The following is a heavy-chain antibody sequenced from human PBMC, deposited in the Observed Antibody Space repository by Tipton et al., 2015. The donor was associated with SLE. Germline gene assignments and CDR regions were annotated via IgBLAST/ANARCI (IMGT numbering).Heavy chain of an antibody. D-gene: IGHD3-10*01. V-gene: IGHV4-59*08. CDR3: ARGITGDL. Sequence: TLSLTCSVSGGSISSNYWIWIRQPPGKGLEWIGYISDGGGTNHNPSLKSRVTISVDPAKNQFSLKLTSVTAADTAVYYCARGITGDLWGRGTLVTVSS. J-gene: IGHJ2*01. CDR2: ISDGGGT. CDR1: GGSISSNY.